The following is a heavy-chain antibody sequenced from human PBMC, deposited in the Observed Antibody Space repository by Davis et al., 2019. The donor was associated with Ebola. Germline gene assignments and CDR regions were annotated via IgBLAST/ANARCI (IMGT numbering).Heavy chain of an antibody. J-gene: IGHJ3*02. D-gene: IGHD3-22*01. CDR2: INPSGGST. Sequence: ASVQVPCNASAYTFTSYYMHWVRQPPGQGLEWMGIINPSGGSTSYAQKFQGRVTMTRDTSTSTVYMELSSLRSEDTAVYYCARDAMIVVVKDAFDIWGQGTMVTVSS. CDR1: AYTFTSYY. CDR3: ARDAMIVVVKDAFDI. V-gene: IGHV1-46*01.